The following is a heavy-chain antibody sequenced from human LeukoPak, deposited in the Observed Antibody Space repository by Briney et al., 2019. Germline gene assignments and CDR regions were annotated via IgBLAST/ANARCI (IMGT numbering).Heavy chain of an antibody. J-gene: IGHJ4*02. D-gene: IGHD1-26*01. CDR3: AREGSVRELLGRWTSREFDY. V-gene: IGHV4-4*07. Sequence: SETLSLTCTVSGGSISSYYWSWIRQPTGKGLEWIGRIYTSGSTNYNPSLKSRVTMSVDTSKNQFSLKLSSVTAADTAVYYCAREGSVRELLGRWTSREFDYWGQGTLVTVSS. CDR2: IYTSGST. CDR1: GGSISSYY.